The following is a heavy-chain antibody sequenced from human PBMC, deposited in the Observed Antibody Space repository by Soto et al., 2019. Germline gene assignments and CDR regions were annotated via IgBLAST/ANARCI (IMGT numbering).Heavy chain of an antibody. CDR1: GGSISSGGYS. V-gene: IGHV4-30-2*01. CDR2: IYHGST. Sequence: SETLSLTCTVSGGSISSGGYSWSWIRQPPGKGLEWIGYIYHGSTYYNPSLKSRVTISVDRSKNQFSLKLSSVTAADTAVYYCARITYCGGDCYRGFDPWGQGSLVTVSS. CDR3: ARITYCGGDCYRGFDP. D-gene: IGHD2-21*02. J-gene: IGHJ5*02.